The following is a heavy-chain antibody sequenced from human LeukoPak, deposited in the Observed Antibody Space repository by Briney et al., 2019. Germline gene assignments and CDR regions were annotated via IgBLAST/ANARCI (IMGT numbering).Heavy chain of an antibody. CDR3: ARIGSSGYYDRNAFDI. Sequence: PSETLSLTCTVSGGSIRTYYWSWIRQPPGKGLEWIGYIFYSGSTNYNPSLKSRVTISVDVSKNQFSLKLNSVTAADTALYYCARIGSSGYYDRNAFDIWGQGTMVTVSS. D-gene: IGHD3-22*01. CDR2: IFYSGST. CDR1: GGSIRTYY. V-gene: IGHV4-59*01. J-gene: IGHJ3*02.